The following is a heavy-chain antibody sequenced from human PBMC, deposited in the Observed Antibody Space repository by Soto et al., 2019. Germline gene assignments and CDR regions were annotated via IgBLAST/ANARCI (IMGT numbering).Heavy chain of an antibody. CDR2: IKQDGSEK. CDR1: GFTFSSYW. V-gene: IGHV3-7*05. CDR3: ARAGSSGYWYFDL. Sequence: GGSLRLSCAASGFTFSSYWMSWVRQAPGKGLEWVANIKQDGSEKYYVDSVKGRFTISRDNAKNSLYLQMNSLRAEDTAVYYCARAGSSGYWYFDLWGRGTLVTVSS. D-gene: IGHD2-2*01. J-gene: IGHJ2*01.